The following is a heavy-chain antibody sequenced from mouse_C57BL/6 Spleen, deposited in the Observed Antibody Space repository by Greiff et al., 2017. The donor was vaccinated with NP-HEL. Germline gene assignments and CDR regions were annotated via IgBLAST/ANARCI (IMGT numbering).Heavy chain of an antibody. CDR3: ARTPIYDGSFAY. V-gene: IGHV1-64*01. Sequence: VQLQQPGAELVKPGASVKLSCKASGYTFTSYWMHWVKQRPGQGLEWIGMIHPNSGSTNYNEKFKSKATLTVDKSSSTAYMQLSSLTSEDSAVDYCARTPIYDGSFAYWGQGTLVTVSA. CDR2: IHPNSGST. D-gene: IGHD2-3*01. CDR1: GYTFTSYW. J-gene: IGHJ3*01.